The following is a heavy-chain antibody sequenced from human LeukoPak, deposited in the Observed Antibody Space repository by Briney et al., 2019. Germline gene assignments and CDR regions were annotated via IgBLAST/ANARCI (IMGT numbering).Heavy chain of an antibody. J-gene: IGHJ4*02. Sequence: ASVKVSCKASGYTFTSYGISWVRQAPGQGLEWMGWISAYNGNTNYAQKLQGRVTMTTDTSTSTAYVELRSLRSDDTAVYYCARDRESYYYDSSGYYFHWGQGTLVTVSS. D-gene: IGHD3-22*01. V-gene: IGHV1-18*01. CDR1: GYTFTSYG. CDR2: ISAYNGNT. CDR3: ARDRESYYYDSSGYYFH.